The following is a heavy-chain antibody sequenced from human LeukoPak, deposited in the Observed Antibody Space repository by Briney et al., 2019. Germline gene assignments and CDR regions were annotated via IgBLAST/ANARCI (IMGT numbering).Heavy chain of an antibody. CDR2: TSSDLNVK. Sequence: GGALRLSCAASGFTFRNYVIHWVRQAPGKGLEWVAVTSSDLNVKLYAVSVKGRFTISRDNSRSTLYLQMNSLRPEDTAIYYCAREGYYGSGSPPSLYFDYWGQGTLVTVSS. V-gene: IGHV3-30-3*01. CDR1: GFTFRNYV. J-gene: IGHJ4*02. D-gene: IGHD3-10*01. CDR3: AREGYYGSGSPPSLYFDY.